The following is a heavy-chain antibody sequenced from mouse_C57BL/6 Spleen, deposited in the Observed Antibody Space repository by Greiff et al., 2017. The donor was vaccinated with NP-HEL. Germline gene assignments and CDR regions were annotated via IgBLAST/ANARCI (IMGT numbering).Heavy chain of an antibody. Sequence: VMLVESGPELVKPGASVKISCKASGYAFSSSWMNWVKQRPGKGLEWIGRIYPGDGDTNYNGKFKGKATLTADKSSSTAYMQLSSLTSEDSAVYFCARTYGSSPFAYWGQGTLVTVSA. CDR1: GYAFSSSW. CDR2: IYPGDGDT. J-gene: IGHJ3*01. CDR3: ARTYGSSPFAY. D-gene: IGHD1-1*01. V-gene: IGHV1-82*01.